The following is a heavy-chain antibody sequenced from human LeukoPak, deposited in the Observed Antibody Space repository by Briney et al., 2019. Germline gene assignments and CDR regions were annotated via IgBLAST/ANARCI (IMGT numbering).Heavy chain of an antibody. D-gene: IGHD3-10*01. CDR2: ISYDGSNK. Sequence: GGSLRLSCAASGFTFSSYGMHWVRQAPGKGLEWVAVISYDGSNKYYADSVKGRFTISRDNSKNTLYLQMNSLRAEDTAVYYCARVQDYYGSGSFHFDYWGQGTLVTVSS. J-gene: IGHJ4*02. V-gene: IGHV3-30*03. CDR1: GFTFSSYG. CDR3: ARVQDYYGSGSFHFDY.